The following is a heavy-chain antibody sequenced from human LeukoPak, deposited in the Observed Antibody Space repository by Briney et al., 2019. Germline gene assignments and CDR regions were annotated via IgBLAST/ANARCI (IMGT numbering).Heavy chain of an antibody. CDR2: INHSGST. J-gene: IGHJ4*02. V-gene: IGHV4-34*01. Sequence: SETLSLTCAVYGGSFSGYYWSWIRQPPGKGLEWIGEINHSGSTNYNPSLKSRVTISVDTSKNQFSLKLSSVTAADTAVYYCARGSRGGGRTDYWGQGTLVTVSS. CDR1: GGSFSGYY. CDR3: ARGSRGGGRTDY. D-gene: IGHD2-15*01.